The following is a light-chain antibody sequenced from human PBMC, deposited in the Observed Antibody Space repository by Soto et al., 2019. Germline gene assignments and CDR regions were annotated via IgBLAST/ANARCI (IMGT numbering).Light chain of an antibody. J-gene: IGKJ4*01. Sequence: DIVMTQSPVTLSVSPGERATLSCRASQSISTNLAWYQQKPGRGPRLLIFGASTRAIGIPARFSGSGSGTDFTLTITNLQSEDFAVYFCQHYNEWPLTFGGGTKVEIK. CDR3: QHYNEWPLT. CDR2: GAS. V-gene: IGKV3-15*01. CDR1: QSISTN.